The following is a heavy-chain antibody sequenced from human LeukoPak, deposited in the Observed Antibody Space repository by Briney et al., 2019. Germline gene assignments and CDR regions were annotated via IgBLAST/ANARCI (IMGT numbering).Heavy chain of an antibody. CDR1: GFTFSSSA. V-gene: IGHV3-23*01. J-gene: IGHJ4*02. Sequence: GGSLRLSCAASGFTFSSSAMSWVRQAPGKGLEWVSAISGSGGGTFYADSVKGRFTISRDNSKNTLYLQMNSLRAEDTAVYYCAKDLRRHPFDYWGQGTLVTVSS. CDR3: AKDLRRHPFDY. D-gene: IGHD5/OR15-5a*01. CDR2: ISGSGGGT.